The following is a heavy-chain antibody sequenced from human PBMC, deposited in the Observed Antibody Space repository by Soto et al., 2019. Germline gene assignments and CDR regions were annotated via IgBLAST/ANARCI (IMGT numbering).Heavy chain of an antibody. J-gene: IGHJ4*02. Sequence: GGSXRLXXAASGFTFSXYAXXWVRQAPGKGLEWVAVISYDGSNKYYADSVKGRFTISRDNSKNTLYLQMNSLRAEDTAVYYCVRDDYFDYWGQGTLVTVSS. CDR2: ISYDGSNK. CDR1: GFTFSXYA. V-gene: IGHV3-30-3*01. CDR3: VRDDYFDY.